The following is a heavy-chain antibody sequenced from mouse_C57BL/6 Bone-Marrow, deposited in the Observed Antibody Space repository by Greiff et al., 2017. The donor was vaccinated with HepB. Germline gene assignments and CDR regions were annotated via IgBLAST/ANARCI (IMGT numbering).Heavy chain of an antibody. J-gene: IGHJ1*03. CDR1: GFSLSTFGMG. CDR2: IWWDDDK. D-gene: IGHD2-4*01. Sequence: QVQLKESGPGILQPSQTLSLTCSFSGFSLSTFGMGVGWIRQPSGKGLEWLAHIWWDDDKYYNPALKSRLTISKDTSKNQVFLKIANVDTADTATYYCARIAFYYDYDGWYFDVWGTGTTVTVSS. V-gene: IGHV8-8*01. CDR3: ARIAFYYDYDGWYFDV.